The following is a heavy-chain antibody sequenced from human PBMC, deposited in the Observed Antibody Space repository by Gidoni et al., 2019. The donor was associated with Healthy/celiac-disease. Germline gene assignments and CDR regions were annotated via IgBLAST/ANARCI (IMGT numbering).Heavy chain of an antibody. Sequence: QVQLQESGPGLVKPSGTLSLTCAVSGGSISSSNWWSWVLQPPGTGLEWIGEIYHSGSTNYNPSLKSRVTISVDKSKNQFSLKLSSVTAADTAVYYCANLLYYYGSRWFDPWGQGTLVTVSS. CDR1: GGSISSSNW. CDR2: IYHSGST. CDR3: ANLLYYYGSRWFDP. J-gene: IGHJ5*02. D-gene: IGHD3-10*01. V-gene: IGHV4-4*02.